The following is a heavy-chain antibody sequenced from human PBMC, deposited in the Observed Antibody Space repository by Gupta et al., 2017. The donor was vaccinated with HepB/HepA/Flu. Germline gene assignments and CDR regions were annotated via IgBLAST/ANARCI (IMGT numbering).Heavy chain of an antibody. Sequence: GFSLTTDAVLVGWVRQPPGKALEWLAFIHGDDDKRYSPSLRSRVTITKDTSKKQVVLTMANMGPVDTATYYCAYKAVDTSIDYWGQGTLITVSS. D-gene: IGHD5-18*01. CDR1: GFSLTTDAVL. J-gene: IGHJ4*02. V-gene: IGHV2-5*02. CDR2: IHGDDDK. CDR3: AYKAVDTSIDY.